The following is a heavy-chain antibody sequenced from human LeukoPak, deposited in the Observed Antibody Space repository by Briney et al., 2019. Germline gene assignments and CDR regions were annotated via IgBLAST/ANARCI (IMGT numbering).Heavy chain of an antibody. CDR3: TRVGQSYSSSGQALDH. V-gene: IGHV3-11*04. CDR1: GFTFSDYY. CDR2: ISSSGSTI. D-gene: IGHD3-22*01. Sequence: GSLRLSCAASGFTFSDYYMSWVRQAPGKGLEWVPYISSSGSTIYYAASVKGRFTISRDNAKNSLYLQMNSLGAEDTAVYYCTRVGQSYSSSGQALDHWGQGTLVTVSS. J-gene: IGHJ4*02.